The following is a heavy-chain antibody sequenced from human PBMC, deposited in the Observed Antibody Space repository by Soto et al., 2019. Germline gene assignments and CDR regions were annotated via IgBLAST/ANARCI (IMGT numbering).Heavy chain of an antibody. D-gene: IGHD3-10*01. J-gene: IGHJ3*01. Sequence: QVQLVQSGAEVKNPGASVTVSCKASGYEFDNYGISWVRQAPGQGLEWMGWISGYNGNTNSAENFHGRVTMTRDTSTRIAYMELKSLRSDATAVYYCARGLTRFGESTDPCDVWGQGTMVTVSS. V-gene: IGHV1-18*01. CDR3: ARGLTRFGESTDPCDV. CDR2: ISGYNGNT. CDR1: GYEFDNYG.